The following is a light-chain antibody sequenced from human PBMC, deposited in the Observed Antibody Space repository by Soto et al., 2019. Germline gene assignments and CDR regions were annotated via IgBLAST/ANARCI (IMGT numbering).Light chain of an antibody. V-gene: IGKV3-20*01. J-gene: IGKJ1*01. CDR1: QSVSSSY. CDR2: GAC. Sequence: EIVLTQSPGTLSLSPGERATLSCRASQSVSSSYLAWYQQKPGQAPRLIMYGACNRATGIPDRFSGSGSGTDFTLTISRLEPEESAVYYCQQYGSSLWTFGQGTKVEIK. CDR3: QQYGSSLWT.